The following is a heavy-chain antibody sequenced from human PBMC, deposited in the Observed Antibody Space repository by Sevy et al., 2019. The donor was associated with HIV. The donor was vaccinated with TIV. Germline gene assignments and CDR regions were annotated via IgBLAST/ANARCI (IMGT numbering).Heavy chain of an antibody. D-gene: IGHD1-26*01. CDR2: ITPNNGDT. V-gene: IGHV1-18*01. Sequence: ASVKVSCKASGYTFTNYHITWVRQAPGQGLEWMGRITPNNGDTNYAQRLQGRVTMTTDTSTSTVYMELRSLRSDDTAVYYGARAPSGSQGPGQYFHHWGQGTLVTVSS. J-gene: IGHJ1*01. CDR3: ARAPSGSQGPGQYFHH. CDR1: GYTFTNYH.